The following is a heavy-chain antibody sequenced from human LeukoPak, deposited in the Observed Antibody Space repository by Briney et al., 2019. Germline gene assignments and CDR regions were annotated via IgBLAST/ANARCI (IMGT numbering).Heavy chain of an antibody. CDR2: IYYSGST. J-gene: IGHJ4*02. V-gene: IGHV4-31*03. CDR3: ARVGSCSGGSCYCRLFDY. Sequence: SETLSLTCTVSGGSISNSDYYWSCIRQHPGKGLEWIGYIYYSGSTYYNPSLKSRVSISVDTSKNQFSLKLSSVTAADTAVYYCARVGSCSGGSCYCRLFDYWGQGTLVTVSS. CDR1: GGSISNSDYY. D-gene: IGHD2-15*01.